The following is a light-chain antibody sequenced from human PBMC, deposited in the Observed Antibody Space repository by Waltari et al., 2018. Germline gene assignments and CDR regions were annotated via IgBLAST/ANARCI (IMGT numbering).Light chain of an antibody. CDR1: SSDVGGYHY. J-gene: IGLJ3*02. Sequence: QSALTQTASVSGSPGQSITISCTGTSSDVGGYHYVSWYQQHPGKAPKLMIYDVSNRPSGVSNRFSGSKSDNTASLTISGLQAEDEADYYCSSYTSSSTWVFGGGTKLTVL. CDR2: DVS. V-gene: IGLV2-14*03. CDR3: SSYTSSSTWV.